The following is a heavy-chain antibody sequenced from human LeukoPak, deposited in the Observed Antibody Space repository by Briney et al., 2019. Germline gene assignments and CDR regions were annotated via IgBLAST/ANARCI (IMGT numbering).Heavy chain of an antibody. CDR1: GYTFTSYD. D-gene: IGHD6-13*01. V-gene: IGHV1-8*01. CDR3: ARPSDFSSWPYYFDY. J-gene: IGHJ4*02. CDR2: MNPNSGKP. Sequence: GASVKVSCKASGYTFTSYDINWVRQATGQGLEWMGWMNPNSGKPGYAQKFQGRVTMTRNTSISTAYMELSSLRSEDTAVYYCARPSDFSSWPYYFDYWGQGTLVTVSS.